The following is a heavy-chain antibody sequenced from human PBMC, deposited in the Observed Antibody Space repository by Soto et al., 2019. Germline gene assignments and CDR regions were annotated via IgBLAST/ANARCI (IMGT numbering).Heavy chain of an antibody. D-gene: IGHD1-26*01. CDR1: GFTFSSYW. J-gene: IGHJ6*02. Sequence: CAASGFTFSSYWMSWVRQAPGKGLEWVAVIWYDGSNKYYADSVKGRFTISRDNSKNTLYLQMNSLRAEDTAVYYCASGSSESYYYGMDVWGQGTTVTVSS. V-gene: IGHV3-33*08. CDR3: ASGSSESYYYGMDV. CDR2: IWYDGSNK.